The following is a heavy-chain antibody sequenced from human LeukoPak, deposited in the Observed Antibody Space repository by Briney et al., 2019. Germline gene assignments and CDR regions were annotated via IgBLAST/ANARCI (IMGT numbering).Heavy chain of an antibody. CDR1: GFTVSRNY. D-gene: IGHD1-1*01. V-gene: IGHV3-66*01. J-gene: IGHJ6*02. Sequence: PGGSLRLSCAASGFTVSRNYMSRVRQAPGKGLEWVSVISSGDTTYYADSVKGRFTISRDSSKNTLYLQMNSLRAEDTAVYFCARGPRLERHGMDVWGQGTTVTVSS. CDR3: ARGPRLERHGMDV. CDR2: ISSGDTT.